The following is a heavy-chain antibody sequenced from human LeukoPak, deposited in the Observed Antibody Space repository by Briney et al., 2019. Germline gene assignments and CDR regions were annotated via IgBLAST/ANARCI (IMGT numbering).Heavy chain of an antibody. D-gene: IGHD3-16*02. CDR3: ARYDVWGTYRAFDY. CDR2: IYHSGST. J-gene: IGHJ4*02. CDR1: GYSISSDYY. V-gene: IGHV4-38-2*02. Sequence: PSETLSLTCTVSGYSISSDYYWGWIRQPPGKGLEWIGFIYHSGSTYYNPSLKSRVTIPVDTSKNQFSLKLSSVTAADTAVYYCARYDVWGTYRAFDYWGQGTLVTVSS.